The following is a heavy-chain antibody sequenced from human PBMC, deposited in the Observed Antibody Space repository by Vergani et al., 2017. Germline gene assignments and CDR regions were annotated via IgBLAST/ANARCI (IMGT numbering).Heavy chain of an antibody. V-gene: IGHV3-15*01. CDR2: IKSKTDGGTT. D-gene: IGHD2-8*01. Sequence: EVQLVESGGGLVKPGGSLRLSCAASGFTFSNAWMSWVRQAPGKGLEWVGRIKSKTDGGTTDYAAPVKGRFTISRDDSKNTLYLQMNSLKTEDTAVYYCAIFSLMEHSDYWGQGTLVTVSS. CDR3: AIFSLMEHSDY. CDR1: GFTFSNAW. J-gene: IGHJ4*02.